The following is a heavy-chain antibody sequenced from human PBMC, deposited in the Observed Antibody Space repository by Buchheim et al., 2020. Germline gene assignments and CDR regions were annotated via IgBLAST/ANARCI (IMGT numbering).Heavy chain of an antibody. CDR1: GFSFSPXG. J-gene: IGHJ4*02. D-gene: IGHD6-19*01. Sequence: DVQLVESGGGLVMPGGSLTLSCVTSGFSFSPXGMTWVRQAPGKGLEWVATVDSGHHTFYADLVEGRFTXSRDNARSSVSLELNSLRAEDTAVYFCARDFSGWSRDYWGQGTL. CDR3: ARDFSGWSRDY. CDR2: VDSGHHT. V-gene: IGHV3-21*01.